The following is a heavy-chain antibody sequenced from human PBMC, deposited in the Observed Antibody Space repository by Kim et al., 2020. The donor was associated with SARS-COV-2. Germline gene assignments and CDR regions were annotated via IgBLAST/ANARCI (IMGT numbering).Heavy chain of an antibody. D-gene: IGHD3-10*01. J-gene: IGHJ4*02. CDR3: ARGRNYYGSGSYFGY. CDR1: GYTFTSYA. CDR2: INTGNGNT. V-gene: IGHV1-3*04. Sequence: ASVKVSCKASGYTFTSYAMHWVRQAPGQRLEWMGWINTGNGNTKYSQKFQGRVTITRDTSASTAYMELSSLRSEDTAVYYCARGRNYYGSGSYFGYWGQGTLVTVSS.